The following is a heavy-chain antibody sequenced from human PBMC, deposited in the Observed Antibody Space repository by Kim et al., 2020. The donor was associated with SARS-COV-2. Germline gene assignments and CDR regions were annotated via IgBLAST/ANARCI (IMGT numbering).Heavy chain of an antibody. CDR1: GFTFTGHA. V-gene: IGHV3-23*01. J-gene: IGHJ4*02. Sequence: GGSLRLSCTTSGFTFTGHAMSWVRQAPGKGLEWVSSIDGSNGTTYYVDSVRGRFTISRDDAKNTLYLQMSTLRGDDTAVYYCMKGGWGGIWDHCGQGTLGTAPS. D-gene: IGHD3-10*01. CDR2: IDGSNGTT. CDR3: MKGGWGGIWDH.